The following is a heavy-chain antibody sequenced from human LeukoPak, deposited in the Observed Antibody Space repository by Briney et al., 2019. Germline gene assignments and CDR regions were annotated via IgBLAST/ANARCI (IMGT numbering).Heavy chain of an antibody. D-gene: IGHD3-10*01. CDR1: GFTLSSYG. V-gene: IGHV3-30*02. CDR3: AKDLVSGVIDY. J-gene: IGHJ4*02. CDR2: IRYDGSNK. Sequence: GGSLRLSCAASGFTLSSYGMHWVRQAPGKGLEGVAFIRYDGSNKYYADSVKGRFTISRDNSKNTLYLQMNSLRAEDTAVYYCAKDLVSGVIDYWGQGTLVTVSS.